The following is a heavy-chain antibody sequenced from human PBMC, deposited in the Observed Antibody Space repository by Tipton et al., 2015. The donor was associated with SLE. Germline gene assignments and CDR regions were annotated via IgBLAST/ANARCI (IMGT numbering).Heavy chain of an antibody. CDR2: IYYSGST. CDR1: GGSISSYY. V-gene: IGHV4-59*12. D-gene: IGHD6-19*01. J-gene: IGHJ5*02. Sequence: TLSLTCTVPGGSISSYYWSWIRQPPGKGLEWIGYIYYSGSTNYNPSLKSRVTISVDTSKNQFSLKLSSVTAADTAVYYCARAQWLVRWFDPWGQGNLVTVSS. CDR3: ARAQWLVRWFDP.